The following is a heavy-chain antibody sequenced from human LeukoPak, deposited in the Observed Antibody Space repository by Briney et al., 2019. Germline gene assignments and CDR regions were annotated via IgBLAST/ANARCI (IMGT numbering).Heavy chain of an antibody. J-gene: IGHJ6*03. D-gene: IGHD3-9*01. Sequence: GASVTVSCKASGYTFTSYGISWVRQAPGQGLEWMGWISAYNGNTNYAQKLQGRVTMTTDTSTSTAYMELRSLRSDDTAVYYCARVDGYNDIPLPYYYYMDVWGKGTTVTISS. CDR3: ARVDGYNDIPLPYYYYMDV. V-gene: IGHV1-18*01. CDR1: GYTFTSYG. CDR2: ISAYNGNT.